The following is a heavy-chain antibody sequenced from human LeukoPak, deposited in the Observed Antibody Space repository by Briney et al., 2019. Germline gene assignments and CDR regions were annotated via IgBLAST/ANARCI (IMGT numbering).Heavy chain of an antibody. CDR2: IKQDGSEK. Sequence: GGSLRLSCAASGFTFSSYWMSWVRQAPGKGLEWVANIKQDGSEKYYVDSVKGRFTISRDNAKNSLYLQMNSLRAEDTAVYYCARYCSGGSCSSYYHYGMDVWGKGTTVTVSS. J-gene: IGHJ6*04. V-gene: IGHV3-7*03. CDR3: ARYCSGGSCSSYYHYGMDV. D-gene: IGHD2-15*01. CDR1: GFTFSSYW.